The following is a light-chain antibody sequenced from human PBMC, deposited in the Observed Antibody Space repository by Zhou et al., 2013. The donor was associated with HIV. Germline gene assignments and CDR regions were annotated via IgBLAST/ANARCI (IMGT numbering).Light chain of an antibody. CDR1: QSIGSL. V-gene: IGKV1-27*01. J-gene: IGKJ4*01. CDR2: AAS. Sequence: DIQMTQSPSTLSASVGDRVTITCRASQSIGSLVAWYQQKPGKVPKLLIYAASTLQSGVPSRFSGGGSGTDFTLTISSLQPEDVAIYYCQKYNSALLTFGGGTKVEI. CDR3: QKYNSALLT.